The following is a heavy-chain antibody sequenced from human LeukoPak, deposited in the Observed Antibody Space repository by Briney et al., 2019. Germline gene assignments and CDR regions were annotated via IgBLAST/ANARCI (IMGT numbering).Heavy chain of an antibody. CDR2: IYTSGST. D-gene: IGHD2-21*02. V-gene: IGHV4-61*02. J-gene: IGHJ6*03. CDR1: GGSISSGSYY. CDR3: ARSAKVVTASYYYYMDV. Sequence: SQTLSLTCTVSGGSISSGSYYWSRIRQPAGEGLEWIGRIYTSGSTNYNPSLKSRVTISVDTSKNQFSLKLSSVTAADTAVYYCARSAKVVTASYYYYMDVWGKGTTVTVSS.